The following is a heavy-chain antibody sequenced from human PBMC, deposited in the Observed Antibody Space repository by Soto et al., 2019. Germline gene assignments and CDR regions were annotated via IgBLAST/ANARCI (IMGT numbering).Heavy chain of an antibody. Sequence: QVQLQESGPGLVKPSGTLSLTCAVSGGSLSSTHWWSWVRQPPRKGLEWIGDIYHTGSTNYNPSLKSRVTISVDKSNNQFSLNLSSVTAADTAVYYCARDPYYYGSGDKGRFDPWGQGTLVIVSS. CDR1: GGSLSSTHW. CDR2: IYHTGST. CDR3: ARDPYYYGSGDKGRFDP. V-gene: IGHV4-4*02. D-gene: IGHD3-10*01. J-gene: IGHJ5*02.